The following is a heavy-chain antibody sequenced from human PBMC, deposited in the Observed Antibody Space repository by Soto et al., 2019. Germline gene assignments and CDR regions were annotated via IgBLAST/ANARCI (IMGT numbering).Heavy chain of an antibody. CDR2: INAGNGNT. Sequence: GASVKVSCKASGYTFTSYAMHWVRQAPGQRLEWMGWINAGNGNTKYSQKFQGRVTITRDTSASTAYMELSSLRSEDTAVYYCARGELTKGYCSGGSRYSRYNWFDPWGQGTLDTVSS. V-gene: IGHV1-3*01. J-gene: IGHJ5*02. CDR3: ARGELTKGYCSGGSRYSRYNWFDP. D-gene: IGHD2-15*01. CDR1: GYTFTSYA.